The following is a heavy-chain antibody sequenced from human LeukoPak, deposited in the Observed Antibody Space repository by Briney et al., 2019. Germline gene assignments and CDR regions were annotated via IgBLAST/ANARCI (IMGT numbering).Heavy chain of an antibody. CDR3: ARTNSGSYFPLDY. Sequence: SETLSLTCAVYGGSFSGYYWSWIRQPPGKGLEWIGDINHSGSTNYNPSLKSRVTISVDTSKNQFSLKLSSVTAADTAVYYCARTNSGSYFPLDYWGQGTLVTVSS. CDR2: INHSGST. D-gene: IGHD1-26*01. J-gene: IGHJ4*02. V-gene: IGHV4-34*01. CDR1: GGSFSGYY.